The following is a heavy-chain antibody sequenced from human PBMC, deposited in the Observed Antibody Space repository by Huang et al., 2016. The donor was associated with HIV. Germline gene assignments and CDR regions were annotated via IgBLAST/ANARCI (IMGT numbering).Heavy chain of an antibody. J-gene: IGHJ3*01. V-gene: IGHV4-59*11. CDR2: VYYTGNT. CDR1: GGSMTRHY. D-gene: IGHD5-18*01. Sequence: QVQLQESGLGLVEPSETLSLICTVSGGSMTRHYWTWIRQSPGKRLEWIGGVYYTGNTKYNPSLKGRVTISVDTSNFMFSLVLTSVTARDTAVYYCARQGYSHGYVDAFDVWGQGTTVTVSS. CDR3: ARQGYSHGYVDAFDV.